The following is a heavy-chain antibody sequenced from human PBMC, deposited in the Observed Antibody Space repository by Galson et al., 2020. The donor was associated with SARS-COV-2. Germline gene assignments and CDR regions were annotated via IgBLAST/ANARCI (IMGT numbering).Heavy chain of an antibody. CDR1: GFTFSSYA. Sequence: GESLKISCAASGFTFSSYAMHWVRQAPGKGLEWVAVISYDGSNKYYADSVKGRFTISRDNSKNTLYLQMNSLRAEDTAVYYCASSRGHFDWSPSPFDYWGQGTLVTVSS. J-gene: IGHJ4*02. D-gene: IGHD3-9*01. CDR3: ASSRGHFDWSPSPFDY. CDR2: ISYDGSNK. V-gene: IGHV3-30-3*01.